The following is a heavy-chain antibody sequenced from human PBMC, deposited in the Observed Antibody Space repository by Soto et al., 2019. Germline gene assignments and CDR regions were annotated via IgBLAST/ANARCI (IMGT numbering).Heavy chain of an antibody. CDR2: IIPIFGTA. D-gene: IGHD6-13*01. V-gene: IGHV1-69*06. Sequence: SVKVSCKVSGGTFSSYAISWVRQAPGQGLEWMGGIIPIFGTANYAQKFQGRVTITADKSTSTAYMELSSLRSEDTAVYYCARPHFGAAGGPFTLDYWGQGTLVTVSS. CDR3: ARPHFGAAGGPFTLDY. CDR1: GGTFSSYA. J-gene: IGHJ4*02.